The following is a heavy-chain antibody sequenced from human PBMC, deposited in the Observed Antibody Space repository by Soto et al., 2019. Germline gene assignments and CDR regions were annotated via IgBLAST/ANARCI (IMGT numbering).Heavy chain of an antibody. CDR3: AKALDSSGFSPTLGYGMDV. V-gene: IGHV3-23*01. Sequence: GGSLRLSCAASGFTFNSYAMSWVRQAPGKGLEWVSAISNSGVYTYSADSVKGRFTISRDNSKNTLYLQMNSLRAEDTAVYYCAKALDSSGFSPTLGYGMDVWGQGTTVTVSS. D-gene: IGHD3-22*01. J-gene: IGHJ6*02. CDR1: GFTFNSYA. CDR2: ISNSGVYT.